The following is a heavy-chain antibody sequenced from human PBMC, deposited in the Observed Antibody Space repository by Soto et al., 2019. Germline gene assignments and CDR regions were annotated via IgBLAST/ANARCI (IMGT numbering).Heavy chain of an antibody. CDR2: IKQDGFDK. J-gene: IGHJ4*02. CDR1: GFPLSSYW. CDR3: ERERVLEWCDS. Sequence: GGSLRLSCEASGFPLSSYWMSWVRQAPGKGLEWLANIKQDGFDKYYVDSVKGRFTISRDNAKNSVYLQMNSLRVEDTAFYYCERERVLEWCDSWGQGTLVTVSS. D-gene: IGHD3-3*01. V-gene: IGHV3-7*01.